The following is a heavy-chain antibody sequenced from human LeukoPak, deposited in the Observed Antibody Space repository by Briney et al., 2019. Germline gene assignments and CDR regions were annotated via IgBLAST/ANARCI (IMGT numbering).Heavy chain of an antibody. D-gene: IGHD4-17*01. J-gene: IGHJ4*02. Sequence: ASVNVSCKASGYTFTSYYMHRVRQAPGQGLEWMGIINPSGGSTSYAQKFQGRVTMTRDMSTSTVYMELSSLRSEDTAVYYCARGDYPYYFDYWGQGTLVTVSS. V-gene: IGHV1-46*01. CDR2: INPSGGST. CDR1: GYTFTSYY. CDR3: ARGDYPYYFDY.